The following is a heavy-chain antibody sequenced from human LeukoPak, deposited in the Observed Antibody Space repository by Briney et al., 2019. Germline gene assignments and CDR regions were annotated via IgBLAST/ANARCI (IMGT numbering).Heavy chain of an antibody. Sequence: GASVKVSFKASGYTFTSYAINWVRQAPGQGLEWMGWINPNSGGTNYAQKFQGRVTMTRDTSISTAYMELSRLRSDDTAVYYCARDLEAWRREGSGYYDNLDYWGQGTLVTVSS. CDR1: GYTFTSYA. D-gene: IGHD3-22*01. CDR3: ARDLEAWRREGSGYYDNLDY. V-gene: IGHV1-2*02. CDR2: INPNSGGT. J-gene: IGHJ4*02.